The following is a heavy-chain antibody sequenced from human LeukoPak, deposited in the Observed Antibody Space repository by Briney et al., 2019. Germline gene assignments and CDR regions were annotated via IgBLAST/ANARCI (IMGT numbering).Heavy chain of an antibody. V-gene: IGHV1-18*01. CDR2: ISAYNGNT. J-gene: IGHJ3*02. D-gene: IGHD3-10*01. CDR1: GYTFTSYG. CDR3: ASQGPRRLGLFGELFSVEDAFDI. Sequence: ASVKVSCKASGYTFTSYGISWVRQAPGQGLEWMGWISAYNGNTNYAQKLQGRVTMTTDTSTSTAYMELRSLRSDDTAVYYCASQGPRRLGLFGELFSVEDAFDIWGQGTMVTVSS.